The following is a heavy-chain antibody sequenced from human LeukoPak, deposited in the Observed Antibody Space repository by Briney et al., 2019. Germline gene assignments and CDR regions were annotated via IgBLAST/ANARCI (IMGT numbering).Heavy chain of an antibody. Sequence: SESLSLTCTVAGGSISSYYWTWVRQPPGKGLEWIGYTYYSGNTDYNPSLRSRVTLSVETSRKQFSRKLTSVTDADTAVYYCARHSTWFDPWGQGTLVTVSS. CDR3: ARHSTWFDP. J-gene: IGHJ5*02. CDR2: TYYSGNT. CDR1: GGSISSYY. V-gene: IGHV4-59*08.